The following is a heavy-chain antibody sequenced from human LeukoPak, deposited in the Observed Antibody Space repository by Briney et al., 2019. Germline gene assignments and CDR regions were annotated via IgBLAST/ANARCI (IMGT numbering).Heavy chain of an antibody. V-gene: IGHV3-74*01. J-gene: IGHJ4*02. CDR2: INSDGSST. CDR3: AGDAPTMVRGVMAPDY. Sequence: HPGGSLRLSCAASGFTFSSYWMHWVRQAPGKGLVWVSRINSDGSSTSYADSVKGRFTISRDNAKNTLYLQMNSLRAEDTAVYYCAGDAPTMVRGVMAPDYWGQGTLVTVSS. CDR1: GFTFSSYW. D-gene: IGHD3-10*01.